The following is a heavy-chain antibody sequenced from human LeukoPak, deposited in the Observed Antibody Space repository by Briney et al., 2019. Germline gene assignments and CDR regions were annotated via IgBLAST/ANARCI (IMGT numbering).Heavy chain of an antibody. D-gene: IGHD3-3*01. Sequence: SVKVSCKASGGTFSSYATSWVRQAPGQGLEWMGGIIPIFGTANYALKFQGRVTITADESTSTAYMELSSLRSEDTAVYYCARVGNYDFPFDYWGQGTLVTVSS. CDR2: IIPIFGTA. CDR3: ARVGNYDFPFDY. CDR1: GGTFSSYA. V-gene: IGHV1-69*13. J-gene: IGHJ4*02.